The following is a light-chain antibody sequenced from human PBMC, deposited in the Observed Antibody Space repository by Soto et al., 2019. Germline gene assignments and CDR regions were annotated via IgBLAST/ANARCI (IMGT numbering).Light chain of an antibody. CDR3: QQYNNWPWT. J-gene: IGKJ1*01. CDR1: QSVSSK. CDR2: GAS. Sequence: EMSQSPATLSVSPVERATLSFMAIQSVSSKLAWYQQKPGQAPRLLMYGASTRASGIPARFSGSGSGTEFTLIISSLQSEDFAVYYCQQYNNWPWTFGQGTKVDI. V-gene: IGKV3-15*01.